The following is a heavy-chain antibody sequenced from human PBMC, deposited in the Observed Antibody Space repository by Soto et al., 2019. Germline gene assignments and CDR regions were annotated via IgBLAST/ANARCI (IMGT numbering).Heavy chain of an antibody. V-gene: IGHV3-74*01. Sequence: GGSLRLSCAASGFTFSSYWMHWVRQAPGKGLVWVSRINSDGSSTSYADSVKGRFTISRDNAKNTLYLQMNSLRAEDTAVYCCARDPEGLPFDYWGQGTLVTVSS. J-gene: IGHJ4*02. CDR2: INSDGSST. CDR3: ARDPEGLPFDY. CDR1: GFTFSSYW.